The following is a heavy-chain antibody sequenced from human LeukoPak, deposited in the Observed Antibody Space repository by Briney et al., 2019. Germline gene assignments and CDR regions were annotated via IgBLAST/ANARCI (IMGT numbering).Heavy chain of an antibody. J-gene: IGHJ6*03. CDR2: ISGSDGST. Sequence: PGGSLRLSCAASGFTFSSYAMSWVRQAPGKGLEWVSGISGSDGSTNYADSVKGRFTISRENSKNTLYLQMNSLRGEDTAVYYCAKDGDTMSGTYYYDMDVWGKGTTVTIS. CDR1: GFTFSSYA. V-gene: IGHV3-23*01. D-gene: IGHD1-26*01. CDR3: AKDGDTMSGTYYYDMDV.